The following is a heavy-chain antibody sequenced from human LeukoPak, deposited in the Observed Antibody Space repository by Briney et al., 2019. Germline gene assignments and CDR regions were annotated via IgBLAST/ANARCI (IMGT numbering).Heavy chain of an antibody. D-gene: IGHD2-15*01. Sequence: GESLKISCKGSGYTFTTYWIGWVRQMPGKGLEWMGIIYPGDFDTRYSPSFQGQVTISVDKSINTAYLQWRSLKASDTAMYYCARSEGHCSDGACYAQKVIDHWGQGTLVTVSS. CDR1: GYTFTTYW. V-gene: IGHV5-51*01. CDR3: ARSEGHCSDGACYAQKVIDH. J-gene: IGHJ4*02. CDR2: IYPGDFDT.